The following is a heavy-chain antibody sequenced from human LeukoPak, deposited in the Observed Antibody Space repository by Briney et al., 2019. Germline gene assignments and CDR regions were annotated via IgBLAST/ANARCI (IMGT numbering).Heavy chain of an antibody. CDR2: IDPSDSYT. V-gene: IGHV5-10-1*01. D-gene: IGHD3-10*01. Sequence: GESLRISCKGSGYSFTSYWISWVRQMPGKGLEWMGRIDPSDSYTNYSPSFQGHVTISADKSISTAYLQWSSLKASDTAMYYCARHSLLWFGELGDAFDTWGQGTMVTVSS. CDR1: GYSFTSYW. J-gene: IGHJ3*02. CDR3: ARHSLLWFGELGDAFDT.